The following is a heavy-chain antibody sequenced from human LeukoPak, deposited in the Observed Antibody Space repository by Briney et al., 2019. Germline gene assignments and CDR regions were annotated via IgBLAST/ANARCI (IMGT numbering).Heavy chain of an antibody. CDR3: ARGMSEAGISD. V-gene: IGHV1-2*02. Sequence: GASVKVSCKASGYTFTGYYMHWARQAPGQGLEWMGWINPNSGATDYAQKLQDRVTMTRDTSITTAYMELSWLRSDDTAVYYCARGMSEAGISDWGQGTLVTVSS. D-gene: IGHD6-19*01. CDR2: INPNSGAT. J-gene: IGHJ4*02. CDR1: GYTFTGYY.